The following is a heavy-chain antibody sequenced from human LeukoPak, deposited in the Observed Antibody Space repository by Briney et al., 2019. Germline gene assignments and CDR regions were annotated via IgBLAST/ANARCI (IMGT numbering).Heavy chain of an antibody. CDR3: AREGSMTARPFVSIDY. D-gene: IGHD6-6*01. CDR1: GGSFSGYY. CDR2: IHTSGST. V-gene: IGHV4-4*07. J-gene: IGHJ4*02. Sequence: SETLSLTCAVYGGSFSGYYWSWIRQPAGKGLQWIGRIHTSGSTDYNPSLGSRVTMSVDTSKNQFSLKLSSVTAADTAVYYCAREGSMTARPFVSIDYWGQGTLVTVSS.